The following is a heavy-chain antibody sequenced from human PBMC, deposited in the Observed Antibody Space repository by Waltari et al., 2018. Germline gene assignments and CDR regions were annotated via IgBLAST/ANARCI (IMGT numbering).Heavy chain of an antibody. CDR1: GFTFSSYE. J-gene: IGHJ4*02. V-gene: IGHV3-48*03. D-gene: IGHD4-17*01. CDR2: ISRSGDNM. Sequence: EVQLVESGGGLVHPGGSLRLSCAASGFTFSSYEMNWVRQAPGQGLGWLSYISRSGDNMNYADSVKGRFVISRDNAKNSLFLQMNSLRVEDTAVYYCARDSSHYGDLHDLWGQGTLVTVSS. CDR3: ARDSSHYGDLHDL.